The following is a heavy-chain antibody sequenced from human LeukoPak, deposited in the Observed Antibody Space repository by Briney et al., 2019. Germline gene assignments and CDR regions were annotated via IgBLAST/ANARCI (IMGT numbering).Heavy chain of an antibody. Sequence: GASVKVSCKASGGTFSSYAISWVRQAPGHGLEWMGGIIPIFGTANYAQKFQGRVTITADKSTSTAYMELSSLRSEDTAVYYCARDRFPYYDILTGYYNFDYWGQGTLVTVSS. CDR2: IIPIFGTA. J-gene: IGHJ4*02. D-gene: IGHD3-9*01. CDR3: ARDRFPYYDILTGYYNFDY. V-gene: IGHV1-69*06. CDR1: GGTFSSYA.